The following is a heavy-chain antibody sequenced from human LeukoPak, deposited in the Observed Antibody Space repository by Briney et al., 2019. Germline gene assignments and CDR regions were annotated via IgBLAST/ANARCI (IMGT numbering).Heavy chain of an antibody. V-gene: IGHV1-69*13. J-gene: IGHJ3*02. D-gene: IGHD2-21*01. Sequence: SVKVSCKASGGTFSSYAISWVRQAPGQGLEWMGGIIPIFGTANYAQKFQGRVTITADESTSTAYMELSSLRSEDTAVYYCARDKAYCGGDCYGAFDIWGQGTMVTVSS. CDR3: ARDKAYCGGDCYGAFDI. CDR1: GGTFSSYA. CDR2: IIPIFGTA.